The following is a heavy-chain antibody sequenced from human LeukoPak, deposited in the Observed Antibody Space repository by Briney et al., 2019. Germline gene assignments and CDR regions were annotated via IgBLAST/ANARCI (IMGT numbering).Heavy chain of an antibody. CDR2: ISSSGTYI. CDR3: ARGGLNRNYFDS. J-gene: IGHJ4*02. Sequence: GGSLRLSCAASGFTFSSYSMNWVRQAPGKGPEWVSAISSSGTYIYYADSVKGRFTISRDNAKNSLYLQMNSLRAADTAVYYCARGGLNRNYFDSWGQGILVTVSS. D-gene: IGHD1-14*01. V-gene: IGHV3-21*01. CDR1: GFTFSSYS.